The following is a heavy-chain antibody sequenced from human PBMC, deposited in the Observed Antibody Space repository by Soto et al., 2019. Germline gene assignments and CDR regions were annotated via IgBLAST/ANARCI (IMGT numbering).Heavy chain of an antibody. V-gene: IGHV3-74*01. CDR3: ARVPSGSYRLYYYYYYGMDV. CDR2: INSDGSST. CDR1: GFTFSSYW. J-gene: IGHJ6*02. Sequence: PGGSLRLSCAASGFTFSSYWMHWVRQAPGKGLVWVSRINSDGSSTSYADSVKGRFTISRDNAKNTLYLQMNSLRAEDTAVYYCARVPSGSYRLYYYYYYGMDVWGQGTTVTVSS. D-gene: IGHD1-26*01.